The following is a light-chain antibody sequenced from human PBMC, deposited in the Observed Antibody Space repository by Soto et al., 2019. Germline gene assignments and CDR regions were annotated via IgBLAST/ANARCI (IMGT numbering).Light chain of an antibody. J-gene: IGLJ2*01. CDR2: DVS. Sequence: QSALTQPASVSGSPGQSITISCTGTSSDGGGYNYVSWYQQHPGKAPKLMIYDVSNRPSGVSNRFSGSKSGNMASLTISGLQAEDEADYYCSSYTSSSTPHVVFGGGTKLTVL. CDR3: SSYTSSSTPHVV. CDR1: SSDGGGYNY. V-gene: IGLV2-14*01.